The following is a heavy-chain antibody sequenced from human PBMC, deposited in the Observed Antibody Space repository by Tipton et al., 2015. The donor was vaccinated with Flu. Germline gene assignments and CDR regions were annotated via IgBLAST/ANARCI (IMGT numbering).Heavy chain of an antibody. Sequence: TLSLTCTVSGGSISSSSYYWAWIRQPAGKGLEWIGRMYTSGSTKYNPSLESRVTMSVDTSNNHFYLKLRSVTAADTAVYYCARDDSGFNDYWGPGTLVTVSS. D-gene: IGHD3-22*01. J-gene: IGHJ4*02. V-gene: IGHV4-61*02. CDR2: MYTSGST. CDR1: GGSISSSSYY. CDR3: ARDDSGFNDY.